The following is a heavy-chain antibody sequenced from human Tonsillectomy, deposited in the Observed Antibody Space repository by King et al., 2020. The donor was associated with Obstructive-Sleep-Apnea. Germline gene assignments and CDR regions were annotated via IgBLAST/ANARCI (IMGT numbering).Heavy chain of an antibody. CDR1: GFTFTAYW. CDR2: KKQNGSEE. D-gene: IGHD3-10*01. V-gene: IGHV3-7*01. CDR3: VRDRLGHLFEGFDI. J-gene: IGHJ3*02. Sequence: VQLVESGGGLVQPGGSLKLSCAASGFTFTAYWMSWVRQAPGTGLEWVANKKQNGSEEYYLDAVKGRFTISRDNAKNSLFLQMNSLRAQDTAVYFCVRDRLGHLFEGFDIWGQGTRVTVSS.